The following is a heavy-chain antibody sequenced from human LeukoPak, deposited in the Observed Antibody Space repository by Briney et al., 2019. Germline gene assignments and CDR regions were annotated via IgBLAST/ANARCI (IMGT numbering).Heavy chain of an antibody. V-gene: IGHV3-9*01. J-gene: IGHJ4*02. CDR2: ISWNSGSI. Sequence: GGSLRLSCAASGFTFDDYAMHWVRQAPGKGLDWVSGISWNSGSIGYAASVKGRFTISRDHAKNSLYLQMNSMRAEDTALYYCAKDAMVRGVIVNPYYFDYWGQGTLVTVSS. CDR1: GFTFDDYA. CDR3: AKDAMVRGVIVNPYYFDY. D-gene: IGHD3-10*01.